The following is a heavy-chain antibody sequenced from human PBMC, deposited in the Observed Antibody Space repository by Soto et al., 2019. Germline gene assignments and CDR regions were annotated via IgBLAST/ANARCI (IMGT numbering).Heavy chain of an antibody. D-gene: IGHD3-16*01. J-gene: IGHJ2*01. Sequence: GSLRLSCAASGFTFSSYGMHWVRQAPGKGLEWVAVIWYDGKQTYYADSVKGRFTISKDKSKRTLFLQMNSLRVDDTAVYYCARDGWGSNWYFDLWGRGTLVTVSS. V-gene: IGHV3-33*01. CDR2: IWYDGKQT. CDR1: GFTFSSYG. CDR3: ARDGWGSNWYFDL.